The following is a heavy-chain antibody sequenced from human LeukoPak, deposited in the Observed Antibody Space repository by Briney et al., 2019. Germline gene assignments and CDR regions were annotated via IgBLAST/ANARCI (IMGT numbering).Heavy chain of an antibody. Sequence: TETLSLTCTVSAGSISSYYWSWVRQPPGKGLEWIGYIYYSGSTNYNPSLKSRVTISVDTSKNQFSLRLSSATAADTAVYYCARVSSSWSDAFDIWGQGTMVTVSS. D-gene: IGHD6-13*01. J-gene: IGHJ3*02. CDR2: IYYSGST. V-gene: IGHV4-59*01. CDR3: ARVSSSWSDAFDI. CDR1: AGSISSYY.